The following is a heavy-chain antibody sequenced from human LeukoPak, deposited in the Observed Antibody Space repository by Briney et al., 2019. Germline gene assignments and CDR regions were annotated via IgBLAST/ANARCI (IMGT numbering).Heavy chain of an antibody. Sequence: GGSLRLSCAASGFTFSHSYIHWVRQAPGKGLVWVSRIDIDGNTVYADPVKGRSTISRDNAKSTLYLEMNSLRAEDTAVYYCARDMNYNLDYWGPGTLVTVSP. CDR1: GFTFSHSY. CDR3: ARDMNYNLDY. CDR2: IDIDGNT. V-gene: IGHV3-74*01. D-gene: IGHD1-7*01. J-gene: IGHJ4*02.